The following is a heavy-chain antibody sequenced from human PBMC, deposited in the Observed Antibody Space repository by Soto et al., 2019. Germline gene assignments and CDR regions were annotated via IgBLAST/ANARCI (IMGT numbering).Heavy chain of an antibody. Sequence: GASVKVSCKASGYTFTSYGISWVRQAPGQGLEWMGWISAYYGNTNYAQKLQGRVTMTTDTSTSTAYMELRSLRSDDTAVYYCARAPQVDIVATTLLDYWGQGTLVTVSS. CDR3: ARAPQVDIVATTLLDY. V-gene: IGHV1-18*01. CDR1: GYTFTSYG. CDR2: ISAYYGNT. J-gene: IGHJ4*02. D-gene: IGHD5-12*01.